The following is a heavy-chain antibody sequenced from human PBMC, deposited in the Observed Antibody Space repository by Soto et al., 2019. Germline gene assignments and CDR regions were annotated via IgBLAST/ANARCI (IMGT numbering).Heavy chain of an antibody. CDR3: ARLSISDSSHFDY. CDR1: GYSFTSYW. J-gene: IGHJ4*02. CDR2: IYPADSDT. D-gene: IGHD2-21*01. Sequence: GESLKISCKGSGYSFTSYWIGWVRQMPGKGLEWMGIIYPADSDTRYSPSFQGQVTIAADKSISTAYLQWRSLKASDTAMYYCARLSISDSSHFDYWGQGTQVTVFS. V-gene: IGHV5-51*01.